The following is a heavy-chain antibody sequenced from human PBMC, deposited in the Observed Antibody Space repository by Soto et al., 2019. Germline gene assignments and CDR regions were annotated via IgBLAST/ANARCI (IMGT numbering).Heavy chain of an antibody. V-gene: IGHV3-9*01. D-gene: IGHD6-13*01. Sequence: GGSLRLFCAASGFTFDDYAMHWVRQAQGKGLEWVSGISWNSGSIGYADSVKGRFTISRDNAKNSLYLQMNSLRAEDTAFYYCAKDRDAKTRSSSQDYWGQGTLVTVSS. J-gene: IGHJ4*02. CDR1: GFTFDDYA. CDR3: AKDRDAKTRSSSQDY. CDR2: ISWNSGSI.